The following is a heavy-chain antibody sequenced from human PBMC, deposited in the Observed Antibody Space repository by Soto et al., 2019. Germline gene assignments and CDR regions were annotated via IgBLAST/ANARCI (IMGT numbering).Heavy chain of an antibody. V-gene: IGHV4-61*08. CDR2: IHYPGST. J-gene: IGHJ4*02. CDR1: DDSITSGAYY. CDR3: AKVYCGGDCFSDS. Sequence: SETLSLTCTVSDDSITSGAYYWGLIRQPPGKGLEWIGTIHYPGSTNYNPSLKSRVTISLDTAKNQYSLRLSSVTAADTAVYYCAKVYCGGDCFSDSWGQGTLVTVSS. D-gene: IGHD2-21*02.